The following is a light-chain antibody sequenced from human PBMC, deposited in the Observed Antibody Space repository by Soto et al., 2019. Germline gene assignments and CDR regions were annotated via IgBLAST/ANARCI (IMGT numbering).Light chain of an antibody. J-gene: IGKJ1*01. CDR2: DAS. V-gene: IGKV3-20*01. CDR3: HQYASSPWT. Sequence: EIVLTQSPGPLSLSPGERATLSCRASQSVSSTYLAWYQQKPGQAPRLLIYDASTRAAGIPDRFSGSGSGTDFTLTISRLEAEDFAVYYCHQYASSPWTFGQGAKVEIK. CDR1: QSVSSTY.